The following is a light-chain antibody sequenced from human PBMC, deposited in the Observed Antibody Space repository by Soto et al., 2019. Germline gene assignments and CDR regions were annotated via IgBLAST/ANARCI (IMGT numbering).Light chain of an antibody. Sequence: EIVLTQSPGTLSLSPGKRATLSCRASQSVSNNYLAWYQQKPGQAPRLLIYGASNRATGIPDRFSGSGSGTDFTLTISRLEPEDVAVYYCQQYGSSGTFGQGTKVEIK. V-gene: IGKV3-20*01. CDR1: QSVSNNY. CDR3: QQYGSSGT. J-gene: IGKJ1*01. CDR2: GAS.